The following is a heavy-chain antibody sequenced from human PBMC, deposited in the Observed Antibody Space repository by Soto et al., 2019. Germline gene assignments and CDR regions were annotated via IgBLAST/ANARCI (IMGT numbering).Heavy chain of an antibody. CDR3: ARGGYNLNYFDY. Sequence: QVQLQESGPGLVKPSETLSLTCTVSGGSVSSGSYYWSWIRQPPGKGLEWIGYIYYSGSTNYNPSLKSRVTLSVDTSKNQFALKPSYVTAADTAVYYGARGGYNLNYFDYWGQGTLVTASS. J-gene: IGHJ4*02. CDR1: GGSVSSGSYY. CDR2: IYYSGST. V-gene: IGHV4-61*01. D-gene: IGHD1-1*01.